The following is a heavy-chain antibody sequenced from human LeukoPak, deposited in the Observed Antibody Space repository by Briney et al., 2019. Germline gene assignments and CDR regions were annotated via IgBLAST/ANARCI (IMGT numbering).Heavy chain of an antibody. J-gene: IGHJ4*02. CDR2: IYYSGAT. Sequence: SETLSLTCTVSGGSISTYYWNWIRQSPGKGLEWIGYIYYSGATNYNPSLKSRVTISVDTSKNQFSLKLSSVTAADTAVYYCARGVYIAAAQYGFWGQGTLVTVSS. CDR3: ARGVYIAAAQYGF. D-gene: IGHD6-13*01. V-gene: IGHV4-59*01. CDR1: GGSISTYY.